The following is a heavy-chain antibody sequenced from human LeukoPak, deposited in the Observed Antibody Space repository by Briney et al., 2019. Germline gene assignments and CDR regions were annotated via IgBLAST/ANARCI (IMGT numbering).Heavy chain of an antibody. CDR3: ARSGLSRFGF. CDR1: GFTFSNYA. J-gene: IGHJ4*02. V-gene: IGHV3-23*01. CDR2: FSGSGGST. Sequence: TGGSLRLSCAASGFTFSNYAMSWVRQAPGKGLQWVSAFSGSGGSTYYADSVKGRFTISRDNSRNTLYLQMNSLRAEDTAVYYCARSGLSRFGFWGQGTLVTASS. D-gene: IGHD2/OR15-2a*01.